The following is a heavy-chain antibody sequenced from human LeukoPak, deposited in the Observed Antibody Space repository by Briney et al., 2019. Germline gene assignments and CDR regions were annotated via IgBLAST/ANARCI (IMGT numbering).Heavy chain of an antibody. CDR3: AKVPGKSVGY. D-gene: IGHD3-3*01. Sequence: GESLRLSCAASGFTFSSYAMSWVRQAPGKGLEWVSAISGSGPSTYYGDSVRGRFTISRDNSKNTLYLQMNSLRAEDTAVYYCAKVPGKSVGYWGQGTLVTVSS. CDR1: GFTFSSYA. V-gene: IGHV3-23*01. CDR2: ISGSGPST. J-gene: IGHJ4*02.